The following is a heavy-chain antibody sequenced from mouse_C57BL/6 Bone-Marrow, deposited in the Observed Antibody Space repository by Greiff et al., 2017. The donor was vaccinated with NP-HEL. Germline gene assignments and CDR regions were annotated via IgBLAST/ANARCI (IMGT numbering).Heavy chain of an antibody. J-gene: IGHJ2*01. D-gene: IGHD1-1*01. CDR3: ALITTVVATFDY. CDR1: GYTFTSYW. V-gene: IGHV1-64*01. Sequence: VQLQQPGAELVKPGASVKLSCKASGYTFTSYWMHWVKQRPGQGLEWIGMIHPNSGSTNYNEKFKSKATLTVDNSSSTAYMQLSSLTSEDSAVYYCALITTVVATFDYWGQGTTLTVSS. CDR2: IHPNSGST.